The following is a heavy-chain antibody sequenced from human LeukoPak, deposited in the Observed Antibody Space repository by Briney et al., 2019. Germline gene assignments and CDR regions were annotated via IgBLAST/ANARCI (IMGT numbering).Heavy chain of an antibody. CDR2: IDPISGGK. CDR3: ATHYYDSSGYYSFDY. CDR1: GYTFSDYY. Sequence: AAVKLSCKASGYTFSDYYMPWVRQAPGPGLEWMGWIDPISGGKKYAQKFQGRVTMTRDTSISTAYMDLRRLRSDDTAVFYCATHYYDSSGYYSFDYWGQGTVVTVSS. J-gene: IGHJ4*02. V-gene: IGHV1-2*02. D-gene: IGHD3-22*01.